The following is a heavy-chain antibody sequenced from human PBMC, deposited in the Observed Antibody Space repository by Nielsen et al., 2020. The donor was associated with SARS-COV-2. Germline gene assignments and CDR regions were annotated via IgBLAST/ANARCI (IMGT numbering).Heavy chain of an antibody. D-gene: IGHD6-6*01. CDR3: ARPKYPLGAARKEYFQH. V-gene: IGHV4-59*01. Sequence: GSLRLSCTVSGGSISSYYWSWIRQPPGKGLEWIGYIYYSGSTNYNPSLKSRVTISVDTSKNQFSLKLSSVTAADTAVYYCARPKYPLGAARKEYFQHWGQGTLVTVSS. CDR2: IYYSGST. CDR1: GGSISSYY. J-gene: IGHJ1*01.